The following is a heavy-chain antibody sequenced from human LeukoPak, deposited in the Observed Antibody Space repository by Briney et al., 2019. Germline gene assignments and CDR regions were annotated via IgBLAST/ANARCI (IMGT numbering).Heavy chain of an antibody. CDR3: ARAVCSSTSCYIFDY. CDR1: GYSFTSYW. D-gene: IGHD2-2*01. Sequence: GESLKISCKGSGYSFTSYWIGWVRQMPGKGLEWVGIIYPGDSDTRYSPSFQGQVTISADKSISTAYLQWSSLKASDTAMYYCARAVCSSTSCYIFDYWGQGTLVTVSS. CDR2: IYPGDSDT. J-gene: IGHJ4*02. V-gene: IGHV5-51*01.